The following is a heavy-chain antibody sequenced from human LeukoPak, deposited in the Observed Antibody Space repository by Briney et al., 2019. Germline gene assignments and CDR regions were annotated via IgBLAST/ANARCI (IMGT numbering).Heavy chain of an antibody. J-gene: IGHJ4*02. D-gene: IGHD3-10*01. CDR2: IYYSGST. CDR3: ARDPASIRHGSGSYYSDY. V-gene: IGHV4-39*07. Sequence: SETLSLTCTVSGGSISSSSYYWGWIRQPPGKGLEWIGNIYYSGSTYYNPSLKSRVTISVDTSKNQFSLKLSSVTAAVTAVYYCARDPASIRHGSGSYYSDYWGQGTLVTVSS. CDR1: GGSISSSSYY.